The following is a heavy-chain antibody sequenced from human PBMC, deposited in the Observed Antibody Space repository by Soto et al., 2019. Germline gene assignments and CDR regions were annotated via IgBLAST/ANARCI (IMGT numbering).Heavy chain of an antibody. CDR1: GFTFSSYG. V-gene: IGHV3-33*01. Sequence: GGSLRLSCAASGFTFSSYGMHWVRQAPGKGLEWVAVIWYDGSNKYYADSVKGRFTISRDNSKNTLYLQMNSLRAEDTAVYYCARDREGGLPYEFQHWGQGTLVTVSS. CDR3: ARDREGGLPYEFQH. D-gene: IGHD3-16*01. J-gene: IGHJ1*01. CDR2: IWYDGSNK.